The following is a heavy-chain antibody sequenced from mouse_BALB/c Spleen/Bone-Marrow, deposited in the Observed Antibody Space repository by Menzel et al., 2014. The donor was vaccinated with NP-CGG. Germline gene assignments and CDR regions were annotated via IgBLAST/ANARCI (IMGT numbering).Heavy chain of an antibody. CDR3: ARSTGTAPYFYAMDY. V-gene: IGHV1S81*02. CDR1: GYTFTSNW. J-gene: IGHJ4*01. Sequence: VQGVESGAELVKPGASVKLSCKAAGYTFTSNWMHWVKQRPGQGLEWIGETNPSNGRSNYNEKFKSKATLTVDKSSSTAYMQLSSLTSEDSAVYYCARSTGTAPYFYAMDYWGQGTSVTVSS. CDR2: TNPSNGRS. D-gene: IGHD4-1*02.